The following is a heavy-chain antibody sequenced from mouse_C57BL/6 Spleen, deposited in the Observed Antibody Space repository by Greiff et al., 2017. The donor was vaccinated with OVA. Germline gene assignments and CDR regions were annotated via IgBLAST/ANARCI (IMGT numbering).Heavy chain of an antibody. V-gene: IGHV1-81*01. J-gene: IGHJ4*01. CDR1: GYTFTSYG. CDR2: IYPRGGNT. D-gene: IGHD1-1*01. CDR3: ANCNGSSYPYYSMDY. Sequence: VQLQQSGAELARPGASVKLSCKASGYTFTSYGISWVKQSTGQGLEWIGEIYPRGGNTYYNEKFKGKATLTADKSSSTAYMEHSSLTYEASADYFCANCNGSSYPYYSMDYWGQGTSVTVSS.